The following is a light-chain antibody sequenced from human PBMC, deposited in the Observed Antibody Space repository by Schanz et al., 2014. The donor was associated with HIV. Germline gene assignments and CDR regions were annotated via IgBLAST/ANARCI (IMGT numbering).Light chain of an antibody. CDR1: SSNVGRYT. CDR2: NSH. CDR3: SSHAGRSSFVV. V-gene: IGLV1-44*01. Sequence: QSVLTQPPSASGTPGQRVTISCSGGSSNVGRYTVAWYQQVPGTAPKLLISNSHQRPSGVTGRFSGSKSGTSASLDISDLQPDDEADYYCSSHAGRSSFVVFGGGTKLTVL. J-gene: IGLJ2*01.